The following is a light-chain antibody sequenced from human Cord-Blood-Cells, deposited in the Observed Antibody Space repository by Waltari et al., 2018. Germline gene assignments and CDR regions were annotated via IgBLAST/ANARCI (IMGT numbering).Light chain of an antibody. J-gene: IGKJ4*01. CDR3: QQRSNT. V-gene: IGKV3-11*01. CDR2: DAS. Sequence: EIVLTQSPATLSLSPGERATLSCRASQSVSSYLAWYQQNPGQAPRLLIYDASNRATGIPARFSGSGSGTDFTLTISSLEPEDFAVYYCQQRSNTFGGGTKVEIK. CDR1: QSVSSY.